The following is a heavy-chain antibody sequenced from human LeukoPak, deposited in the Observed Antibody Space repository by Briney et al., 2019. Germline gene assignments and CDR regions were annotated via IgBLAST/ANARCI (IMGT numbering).Heavy chain of an antibody. CDR1: GYTLTELS. CDR2: FDPEDGEA. V-gene: IGHV1-24*01. J-gene: IGHJ4*02. Sequence: ASVKVSCKVSGYTLTELSMHWVRQAPGKGLEWMGGFDPEDGEAIYAQKFQGRVTMTEDTSTDTAYMELSSLRSEDTAVYYCAHLDPSVDTAMAPGDYWGQGTLVTVSS. CDR3: AHLDPSVDTAMAPGDY. D-gene: IGHD5-18*01.